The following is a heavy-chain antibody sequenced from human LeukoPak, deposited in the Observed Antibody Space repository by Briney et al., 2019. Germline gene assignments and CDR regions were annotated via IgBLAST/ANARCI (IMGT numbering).Heavy chain of an antibody. J-gene: IGHJ4*02. CDR1: GDSITSSIDY. Sequence: PSETLSLTCTVSGDSITSSIDYGGWSRQSPGKGLEWIGAISYSRSANDSPSLKSRVTIPVNPSKNQLSLKVSSVTAADPAVYYCARQWLRRHFDYWGQGTQVTVSS. D-gene: IGHD6-19*01. CDR3: ARQWLRRHFDY. V-gene: IGHV4-39*01. CDR2: ISYSRSA.